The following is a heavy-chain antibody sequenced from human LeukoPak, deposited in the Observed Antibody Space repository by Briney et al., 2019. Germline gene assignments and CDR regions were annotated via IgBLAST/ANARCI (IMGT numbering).Heavy chain of an antibody. Sequence: SETLSLTCTVSGGSISSYYWSWIRQPPGKGLEWIGYIYYSGSTNYNPSLKSRVTISVDTSKNQFSLKLSSVTAADTAVYYCARCYDSSGYYPPYGMDVWGQGTTVTVSS. J-gene: IGHJ6*02. CDR2: IYYSGST. CDR3: ARCYDSSGYYPPYGMDV. CDR1: GGSISSYY. V-gene: IGHV4-59*08. D-gene: IGHD3-22*01.